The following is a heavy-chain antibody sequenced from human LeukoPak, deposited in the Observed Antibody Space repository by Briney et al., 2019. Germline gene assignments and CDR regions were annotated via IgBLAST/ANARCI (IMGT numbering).Heavy chain of an antibody. V-gene: IGHV3-30*04. D-gene: IGHD5-12*01. CDR2: ISYDESNK. CDR3: ARYPLFVGYSGYAFDY. J-gene: IGHJ4*02. CDR1: GFTFSSYA. Sequence: GRSLRLSCAASGFTFSSYAMHWVRQAPGKGPEWVAVISYDESNKYYADSVKGRFTISRDNSKNTLYLQMNSLRADDTAVYYCARYPLFVGYSGYAFDYWGQGTLVTVSS.